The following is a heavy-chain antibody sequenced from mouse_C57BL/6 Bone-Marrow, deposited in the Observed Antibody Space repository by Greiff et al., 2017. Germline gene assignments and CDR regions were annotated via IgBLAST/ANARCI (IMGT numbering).Heavy chain of an antibody. V-gene: IGHV1-69*01. D-gene: IGHD2-4*01. Sequence: QVQLQQPGAELVMPGASVKLSCKASGYTFTSYWMHWVKQRPGQGLEWIGEIDPSDSYTNYNQTFKGKSTLTVDKSSSTAYMQLSSLTSEDSAVYYCARGRDYDRAWFAYWGQGTLVTVSA. CDR1: GYTFTSYW. J-gene: IGHJ3*01. CDR3: ARGRDYDRAWFAY. CDR2: IDPSDSYT.